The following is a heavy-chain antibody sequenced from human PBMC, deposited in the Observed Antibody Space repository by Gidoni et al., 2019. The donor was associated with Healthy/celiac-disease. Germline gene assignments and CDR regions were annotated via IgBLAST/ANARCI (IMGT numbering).Heavy chain of an antibody. V-gene: IGHV3-21*01. CDR2: ISSSSSYV. Sequence: EVPLVHSGAGLVTPGGSLRLSWAASGFTFIASCMTWVRQAPGKGLEGVASISSSSSYVYYADSVKGRFTISGDNAKNSLYLQMNSLRAEDTAVYYCARGARGDDYVWASYRDDIDYWGQGTLVTVSS. CDR1: GFTFIASC. J-gene: IGHJ4*02. D-gene: IGHD3-16*02. CDR3: ARGARGDDYVWASYRDDIDY.